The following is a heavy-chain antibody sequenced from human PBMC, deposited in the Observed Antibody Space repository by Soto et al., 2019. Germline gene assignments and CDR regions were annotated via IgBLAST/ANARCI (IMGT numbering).Heavy chain of an antibody. Sequence: SVKVSCKASGGTFSSYAISWVRQAPGQGLEWMGGIIPIFGTANYAQKFQGRVTITADESTSTAYMELSSLRSEDTAVYYCARGWYSGYDFSFPYYFDYWGQGTLVTVSS. J-gene: IGHJ4*02. V-gene: IGHV1-69*13. CDR3: ARGWYSGYDFSFPYYFDY. D-gene: IGHD5-12*01. CDR2: IIPIFGTA. CDR1: GGTFSSYA.